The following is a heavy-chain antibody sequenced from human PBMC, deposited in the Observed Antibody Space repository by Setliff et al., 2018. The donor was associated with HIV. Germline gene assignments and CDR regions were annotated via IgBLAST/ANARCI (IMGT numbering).Heavy chain of an antibody. V-gene: IGHV4-59*03. CDR1: GASISSYY. D-gene: IGHD5-12*01. Sequence: KTSETLSLTCSVSGASISSYYWSWIRQPPGKGLEWIGYISPTGNTNYNPSLKSRVTISTDTSKNQFSLNVRSVTAADTAVYFCAKSSPSIGYISDHWGQGTLVTVSS. CDR3: AKSSPSIGYISDH. CDR2: ISPTGNT. J-gene: IGHJ4*02.